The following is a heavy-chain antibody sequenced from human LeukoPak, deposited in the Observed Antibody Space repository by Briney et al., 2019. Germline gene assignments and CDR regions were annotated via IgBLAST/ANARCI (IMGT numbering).Heavy chain of an antibody. V-gene: IGHV4-39*07. CDR3: ATVSTVAHGGYNWFDP. Sequence: PSETLSLTCTVSGGSISSSSYYWGWLRQPPGKGLEWIGNIYYSGSTYHNASLKSRVTISLDTSKNQFSLKLSSVTAADTAVYYCATVSTVAHGGYNWFDPWGQGTLVTVSS. CDR2: IYYSGST. J-gene: IGHJ5*02. CDR1: GGSISSSSYY. D-gene: IGHD6-19*01.